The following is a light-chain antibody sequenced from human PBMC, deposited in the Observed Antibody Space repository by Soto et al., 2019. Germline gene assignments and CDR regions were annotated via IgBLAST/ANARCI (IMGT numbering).Light chain of an antibody. CDR3: KSNAGSNTDV. CDR2: EVV. Sequence: QSALTQPPSASGSPGQSVTISCTGTTNDIGVYDFVSWYQHHPGKAPKLIIYEVVQRPSGVPNRFSGSKSGNTASLTVSVLHAADEDYYFSKSNAGSNTDVFGSGTKVTVL. CDR1: TNDIGVYDF. V-gene: IGLV2-8*01. J-gene: IGLJ1*01.